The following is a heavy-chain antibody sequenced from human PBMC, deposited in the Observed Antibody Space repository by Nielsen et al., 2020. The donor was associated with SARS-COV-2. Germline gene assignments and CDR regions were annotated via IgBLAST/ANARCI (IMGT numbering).Heavy chain of an antibody. J-gene: IGHJ6*02. V-gene: IGHV1-2*06. CDR2: INPYSGGT. CDR3: ARARATIFGLVMSYGMDV. Sequence: ASVKVSCKTSGYIFTDQYMHWVRQAPGQGLEWMGRINPYSGGTNYAQKFQGTVTMTRDASISTVYMELTSDDTAVYYCARARATIFGLVMSYGMDVWGQGTTVAVSS. D-gene: IGHD3/OR15-3a*01. CDR1: GYIFTDQY.